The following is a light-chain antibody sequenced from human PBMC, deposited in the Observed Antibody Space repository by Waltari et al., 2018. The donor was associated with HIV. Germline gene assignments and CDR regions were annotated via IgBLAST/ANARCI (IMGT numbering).Light chain of an antibody. CDR3: AAWDENLSGRVV. Sequence: QSVLTQPPSASGTPGQRVTISCSGSSSNFGTNYIYWYQQLPGPAPKLRIYRNNQRPSGVPDRFSGSKSGTSVFLAISGLRSEDEADYYCAAWDENLSGRVVFGGGTKLTVL. V-gene: IGLV1-47*01. CDR2: RNN. CDR1: SSNFGTNY. J-gene: IGLJ2*01.